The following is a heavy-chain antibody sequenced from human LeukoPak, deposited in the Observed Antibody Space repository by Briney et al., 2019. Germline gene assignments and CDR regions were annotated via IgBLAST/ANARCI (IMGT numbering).Heavy chain of an antibody. CDR2: IYYSGST. CDR1: GGSISSYY. Sequence: RSSETLSLTCTVSGGSISSYYWSWIRQPPGKGLEWIGYIYYSGSTNYNPSLKSRVTISVDTSKNHFSLRLSSVTAADTAVYYYAREEGYCSGGRCSDWFDPWGQGTLVTVSS. D-gene: IGHD2-15*01. J-gene: IGHJ5*02. CDR3: AREEGYCSGGRCSDWFDP. V-gene: IGHV4-59*12.